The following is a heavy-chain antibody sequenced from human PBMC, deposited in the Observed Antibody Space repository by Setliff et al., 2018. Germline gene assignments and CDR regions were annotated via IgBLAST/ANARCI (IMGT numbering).Heavy chain of an antibody. J-gene: IGHJ4*02. CDR3: ARDPRDGKSCFDH. V-gene: IGHV4-61*02. CDR1: GVSLSIGNYH. D-gene: IGHD3-10*01. CDR2: INTSGGT. Sequence: PSETLSLTCTVSGVSLSIGNYHWMWIRQPAGKGLEWIGRINTSGGTDYNPFLKSRVTISPDTSKNQFSLKLSSVTAADTAVYYCARDPRDGKSCFDHWGQGTLVTGLL.